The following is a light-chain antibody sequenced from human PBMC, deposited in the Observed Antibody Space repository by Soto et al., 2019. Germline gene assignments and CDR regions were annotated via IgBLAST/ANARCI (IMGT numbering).Light chain of an antibody. V-gene: IGKV3-11*01. CDR1: QSVSSY. CDR3: QQRSNWPPFT. J-gene: IGKJ3*01. CDR2: DAS. Sequence: EIVLTQSQATLSLSPGERATLSCRASQSVSSYLAWYQQKPGQAPRLLIYDASNRATGIPARFSGSGSGTEVTLTISSLETEDFAVDYCQQRSNWPPFTFGPGTKVDIK.